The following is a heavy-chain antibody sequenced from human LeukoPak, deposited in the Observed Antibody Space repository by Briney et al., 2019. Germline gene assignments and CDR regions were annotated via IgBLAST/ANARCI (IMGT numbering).Heavy chain of an antibody. CDR3: ARDTALFRAYDI. J-gene: IGHJ3*02. CDR1: NYSISSGYY. V-gene: IGHV4-38-2*02. CDR2: VYHSGST. Sequence: SETLSLTCTVSNYSISSGYYWGWIRQPPGKGLEWIASVYHSGSTSYNPSLKGRLTISVHKSKNQFSLKQSSVTAADTAVYYCARDTALFRAYDIWGQGTLVTVSS.